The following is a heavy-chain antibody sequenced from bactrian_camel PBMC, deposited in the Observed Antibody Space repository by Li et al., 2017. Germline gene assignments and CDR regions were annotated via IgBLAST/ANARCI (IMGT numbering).Heavy chain of an antibody. D-gene: IGHD4*01. J-gene: IGHJ6*01. V-gene: IGHV3S1*01. CDR3: AKTAEGYSDYAQATSADFAY. Sequence: HVQLVESGGGLVQPGGSLRLSCVASGFNFSNYNMSWVRQAPGKGLEWVSRANTGDGMLSYTDSVKGRFTISRDNAKNTVYLQLNSLKTEDMGLYYCAKTAEGYSDYAQATSADFAYWGQGTQVTVS. CDR1: GFNFSNYN. CDR2: ANTGDGML.